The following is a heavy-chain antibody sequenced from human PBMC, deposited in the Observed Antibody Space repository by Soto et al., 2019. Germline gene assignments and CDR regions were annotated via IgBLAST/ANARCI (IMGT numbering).Heavy chain of an antibody. CDR2: ISGSGGST. CDR1: GFTFSSYA. J-gene: IGHJ3*02. D-gene: IGHD3-22*01. Sequence: GGSLRLSCAASGFTFSSYAMSWVRQAPGKGLEWVSAISGSGGSTYYADSVKGRSTISRDNSKNTLYLQMNSLRAEDTAVYYCAKWYRAYYYDSSGYAFDIWGQGTMVTVSS. CDR3: AKWYRAYYYDSSGYAFDI. V-gene: IGHV3-23*01.